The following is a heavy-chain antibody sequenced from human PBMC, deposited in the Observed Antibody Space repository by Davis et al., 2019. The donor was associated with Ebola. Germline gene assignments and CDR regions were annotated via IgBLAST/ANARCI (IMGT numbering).Heavy chain of an antibody. V-gene: IGHV3-23*01. D-gene: IGHD3-3*01. CDR2: ITGNGAYT. Sequence: PGGSLRLSCAASGFTFSTYAMSWVRQAPGKGLEWVSSITGNGAYTYLTDSVKGRFTISRDNSKNTLYLQVSSLRAEDTATYYCAKDRAAGGYYYYYMDVWGNGTTVTVSS. J-gene: IGHJ6*03. CDR3: AKDRAAGGYYYYYMDV. CDR1: GFTFSTYA.